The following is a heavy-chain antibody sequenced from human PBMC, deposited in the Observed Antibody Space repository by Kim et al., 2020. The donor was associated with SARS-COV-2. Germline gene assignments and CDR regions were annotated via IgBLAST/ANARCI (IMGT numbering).Heavy chain of an antibody. V-gene: IGHV3-13*04. CDR1: GFTFSSYN. D-gene: IGHD3-3*01. CDR2: IDTDGDT. Sequence: LSLTCAASGFTFSSYNMHWVRQVTGEGPEWVSTIDTDGDTYYLGSVKGRFTISRENAKNSLYLQMNSLRAGDTAVYYCARSDFWSGLDVWGQGTTVTVSS. J-gene: IGHJ6*02. CDR3: ARSDFWSGLDV.